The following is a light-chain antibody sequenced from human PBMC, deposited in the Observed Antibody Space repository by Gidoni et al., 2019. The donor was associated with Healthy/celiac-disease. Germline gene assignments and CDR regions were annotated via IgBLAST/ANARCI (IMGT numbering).Light chain of an antibody. CDR3: QQYGSSPH. Sequence: EIVLTQSPGTLSLSPGERATLSCRASQSVSSSYLAWYQQKPGQAPRLLIYGASSRATGIPDRFSCSGSGTDFTLTISRLEPEDFAVYYCQQYGSSPHFGQGTKLEIK. V-gene: IGKV3-20*01. J-gene: IGKJ2*01. CDR1: QSVSSSY. CDR2: GAS.